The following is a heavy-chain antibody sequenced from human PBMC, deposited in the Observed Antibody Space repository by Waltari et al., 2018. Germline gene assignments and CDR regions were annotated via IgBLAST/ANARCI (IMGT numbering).Heavy chain of an antibody. J-gene: IGHJ4*02. CDR3: ARDRGDFWSGYFDY. CDR1: GGSISSYY. V-gene: IGHV4-59*01. Sequence: QVQLQESGPGLVKPSETLSLTCTVSGGSISSYYWSSIRQPPGKGLEWIGYIYYSGSTNYNPSLKSRVTISVDTSKNQFSLKLSSVTAADTAVYYCARDRGDFWSGYFDYWGQGTLVTVSS. D-gene: IGHD3-3*01. CDR2: IYYSGST.